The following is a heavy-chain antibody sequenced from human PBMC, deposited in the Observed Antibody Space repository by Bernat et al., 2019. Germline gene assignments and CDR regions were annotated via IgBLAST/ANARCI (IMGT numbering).Heavy chain of an antibody. D-gene: IGHD3-16*02. CDR2: IYYSGST. V-gene: IGHV4-59*01. J-gene: IGHJ5*02. CDR3: ALCGGVISRGFDP. CDR1: GGSISSYY. Sequence: QVQLQESGPGLVKPSETLSLTCTVSGGSISSYYWSWIRQPPGKGLEWIGYIYYSGSTNYNPPLKSRVTISVDTSKNQFSLKLSSVTAADTAVYYCALCGGVISRGFDPWGQGTLVTVSS.